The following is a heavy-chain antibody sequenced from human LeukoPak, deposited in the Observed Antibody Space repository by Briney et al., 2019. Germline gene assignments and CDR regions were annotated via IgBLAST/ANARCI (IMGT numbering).Heavy chain of an antibody. Sequence: GASLRLSCAASGFTFSSYSMNWVRQAPGKGLELVSYISSSSSTIYYADSVKGRFTISRDNAKNSLYLQMNSLRAEDTAVYYCARENPPHPFTYYYDSSGYRASYMDVWGKGTTITVSS. V-gene: IGHV3-48*01. D-gene: IGHD3-22*01. CDR1: GFTFSSYS. CDR2: ISSSSSTI. CDR3: ARENPPHPFTYYYDSSGYRASYMDV. J-gene: IGHJ6*03.